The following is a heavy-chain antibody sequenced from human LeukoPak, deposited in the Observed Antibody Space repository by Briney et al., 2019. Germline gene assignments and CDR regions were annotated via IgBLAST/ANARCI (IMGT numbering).Heavy chain of an antibody. CDR3: ARDVIAVAGTRLGTDY. CDR1: GGTFSSYA. V-gene: IGHV7-4-1*02. J-gene: IGHJ4*02. D-gene: IGHD6-19*01. CDR2: INTNTGNP. Sequence: ASVKVSCKASGGTFSSYAISWVRQAPGQGLEWMGWINTNTGNPTYAQGFTGRFVFSLDTSVSTAYLQISSLKAEDTAVYYCARDVIAVAGTRLGTDYWGQGTLVTVSS.